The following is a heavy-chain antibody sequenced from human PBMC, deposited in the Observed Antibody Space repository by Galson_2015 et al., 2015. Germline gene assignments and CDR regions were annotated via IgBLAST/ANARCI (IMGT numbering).Heavy chain of an antibody. CDR1: GFTVSSNF. CDR3: ARGYSNGYDY. D-gene: IGHD5-18*01. J-gene: IGHJ4*02. Sequence: SLRLSCAASGFTVSSNFMSWVRQAPGKGLEWVSVIYGGGSTYYADSVKGRLTISRDNSKNTLYLQMNSLRAEDTAVYYCARGYSNGYDYWGQGTLVTVSS. V-gene: IGHV3-53*01. CDR2: IYGGGST.